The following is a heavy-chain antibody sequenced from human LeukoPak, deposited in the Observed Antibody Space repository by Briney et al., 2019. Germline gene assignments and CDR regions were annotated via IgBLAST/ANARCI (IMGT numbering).Heavy chain of an antibody. CDR3: ARDSSGGSLDWFDP. J-gene: IGHJ5*02. CDR2: IYYSGST. CDR1: GGSISSSSYY. D-gene: IGHD1-26*01. Sequence: SETLSLTCTVSGGSISSSSYYWGWIRQPPGKGLEWIGSIYYSGSTYYNPSLKSRVTISVDTSKNQFSLKLSSVTAADTAVYYCARDSSGGSLDWFDPWGQGTLVTVSS. V-gene: IGHV4-39*07.